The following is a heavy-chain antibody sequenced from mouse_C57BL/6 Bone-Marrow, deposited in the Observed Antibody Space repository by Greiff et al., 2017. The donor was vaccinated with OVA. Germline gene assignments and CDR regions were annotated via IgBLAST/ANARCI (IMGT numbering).Heavy chain of an antibody. Sequence: EVQLQQSGAELVRPGASVKLSCTASGFNIKDDYMHWVKQRPEQGLEWIGWIDPENGDTEYASKFQGKATITADTSSNTAYLQLSSLTSEDTAVYYCTTTVVGAYWGLGTLVTVSA. J-gene: IGHJ3*01. CDR3: TTTVVGAY. CDR1: GFNIKDDY. CDR2: IDPENGDT. D-gene: IGHD1-1*01. V-gene: IGHV14-4*01.